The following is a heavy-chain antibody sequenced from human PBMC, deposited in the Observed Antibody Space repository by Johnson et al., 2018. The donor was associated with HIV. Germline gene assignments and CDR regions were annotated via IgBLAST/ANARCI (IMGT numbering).Heavy chain of an antibody. D-gene: IGHD6-19*01. V-gene: IGHV3-11*01. CDR1: GFTFSDYF. Sequence: QVQLVESGGGLVKPGGSLRLSCKASGFTFSDYFMSWIRQAPGKGLECISYISSSGSSIYYTDSVKGRFTISRDNATNSLFLQMNIVRDEDTTVYYCVRGGAVAPSSGFDIWGQGTKVTVSS. CDR3: VRGGAVAPSSGFDI. CDR2: ISSSGSSI. J-gene: IGHJ3*02.